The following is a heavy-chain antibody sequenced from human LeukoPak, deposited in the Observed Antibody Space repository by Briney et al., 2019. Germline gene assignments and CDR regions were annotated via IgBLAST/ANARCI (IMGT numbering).Heavy chain of an antibody. J-gene: IGHJ4*02. V-gene: IGHV3-74*01. D-gene: IGHD6-19*01. CDR3: AREVAVAGNGDDY. CDR1: GFTFSSYW. Sequence: GGSLRLSCAASGFTFSSYWMHWVRQAPGKGLVWVSRINSDGSSTIYPDSVKGRFTISRDKAKNTLYLQMNSLRAEDTAVYYCAREVAVAGNGDDYWGQGTLVTVSS. CDR2: INSDGSST.